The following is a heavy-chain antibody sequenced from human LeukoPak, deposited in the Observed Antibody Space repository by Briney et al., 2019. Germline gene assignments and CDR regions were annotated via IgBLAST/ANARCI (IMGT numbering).Heavy chain of an antibody. CDR1: GDSISSSSYY. CDR3: ARGRRVLAAAGTEFDY. V-gene: IGHV4-39*01. D-gene: IGHD6-13*01. Sequence: SETLSLTCTVSGDSISSSSYYWGWIRQPPGKGLEWIGTVYYSDNAYYNPSLKNRVTISVDTSKNQFSLKLSSVTAADTAVYYCARGRRVLAAAGTEFDYWGQGTLVTVSS. CDR2: VYYSDNA. J-gene: IGHJ4*02.